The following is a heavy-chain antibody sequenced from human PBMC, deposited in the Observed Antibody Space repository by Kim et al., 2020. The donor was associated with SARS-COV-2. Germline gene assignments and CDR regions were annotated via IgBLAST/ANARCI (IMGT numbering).Heavy chain of an antibody. CDR3: ASWGKAAAGTRYEKESRKTEYYYYYYGMDV. J-gene: IGHJ6*02. CDR2: INTNTGNP. V-gene: IGHV7-4-1*02. D-gene: IGHD6-13*01. CDR1: GYTFTSYA. Sequence: ASVKVSCKASGYTFTSYAMNWVRQAPGQGLEWMGWINTNTGNPTYAQGFTGRFVFSLDTSVSTAYLQISSLKAEDTAVYYCASWGKAAAGTRYEKESRKTEYYYYYYGMDVWGQGTTVTVSS.